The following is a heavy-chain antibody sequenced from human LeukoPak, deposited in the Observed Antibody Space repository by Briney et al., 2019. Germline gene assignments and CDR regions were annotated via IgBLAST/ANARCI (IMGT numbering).Heavy chain of an antibody. CDR1: GFTFNNYA. D-gene: IGHD5-12*01. CDR2: ISGSGGST. Sequence: GGPLRLSCAASGFTFNNYAMNWVRQAPGKGLEWVSGISGSGGSTDYADSVKGRFTISRDNSKNTLYLQMNSLRAEDAAVYYCAKDLRGYDRPSDYWGQGTLVTVSS. J-gene: IGHJ4*02. CDR3: AKDLRGYDRPSDY. V-gene: IGHV3-23*01.